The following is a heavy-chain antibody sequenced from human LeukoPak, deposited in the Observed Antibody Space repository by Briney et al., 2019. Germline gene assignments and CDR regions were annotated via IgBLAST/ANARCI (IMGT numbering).Heavy chain of an antibody. CDR1: GFTVGSNY. V-gene: IGHV3-66*01. J-gene: IGHJ4*02. D-gene: IGHD3-10*01. CDR2: IYSGGST. CDR3: ARDYGSGSYRN. Sequence: GGSLRLSCAASGFTVGSNYMSWVRQAPGKGLEWVSVIYSGGSTYYADSVRGRFTISRDNSKNTLYLQMNSLRAEDTAVYYCARDYGSGSYRNWGQGTLVTVSS.